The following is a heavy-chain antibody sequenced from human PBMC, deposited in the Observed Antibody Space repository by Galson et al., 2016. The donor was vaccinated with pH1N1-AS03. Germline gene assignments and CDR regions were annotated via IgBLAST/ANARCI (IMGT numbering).Heavy chain of an antibody. J-gene: IGHJ2*01. V-gene: IGHV4-59*01. CDR1: GSTTSLFY. Sequence: LSLTCSVFGSTTSLFYWNWIRQPPGKGLEWIGFIHHSGSTNYNPSLKSRVTISIDTSKNQFSLKLSSVTAADTAVYYCAIDTGGWYFDLWGRGTLVTVSS. D-gene: IGHD1-1*01. CDR2: IHHSGST. CDR3: AIDTGGWYFDL.